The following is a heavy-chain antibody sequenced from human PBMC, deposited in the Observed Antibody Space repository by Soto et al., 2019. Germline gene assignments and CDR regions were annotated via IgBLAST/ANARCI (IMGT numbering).Heavy chain of an antibody. CDR1: VYTFTRYA. J-gene: IGHJ6*02. CDR3: ARDRPTSSWLSYYFQGMDV. CDR2: ISAYNGNT. V-gene: IGHV1-18*04. D-gene: IGHD6-13*01. Sequence: ASGQVSCKASVYTFTRYAVIWVRQAPGQGLEWMGWISAYNGNTNYAQKLQGRVTMTTDTSTSTAYMELRSLRSDDTAEYYCARDRPTSSWLSYYFQGMDVRG.